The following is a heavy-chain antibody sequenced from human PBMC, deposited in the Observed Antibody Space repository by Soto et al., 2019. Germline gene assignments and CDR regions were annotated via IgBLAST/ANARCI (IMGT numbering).Heavy chain of an antibody. D-gene: IGHD1-26*01. CDR2: LSFDGITK. V-gene: IGHV3-30*04. Sequence: GGSLRLSCAASGFTFSSYAMHWVRQAPGKGLEWVAGLSFDGITKHYADSVKGRFTISRDNSKNTMYLQMNSLRPEDTSIYYCAKDGAWELLPAYGMDVWGPGTTVTVSS. CDR3: AKDGAWELLPAYGMDV. J-gene: IGHJ6*01. CDR1: GFTFSSYA.